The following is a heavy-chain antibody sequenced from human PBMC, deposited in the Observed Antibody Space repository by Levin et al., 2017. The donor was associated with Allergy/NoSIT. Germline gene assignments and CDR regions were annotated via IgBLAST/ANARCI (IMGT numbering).Heavy chain of an antibody. Sequence: SETLSLTCAVYGGSFSGYYWSWIRQPPGKGLEWIGEINHSGSTNYNPSLKSRVTISVDTSKNQFSLKLSSVTAADTAVYYCARRLRGYSVYWGQGTLVTVSS. CDR1: GGSFSGYY. CDR3: ARRLRGYSVY. V-gene: IGHV4-34*01. CDR2: INHSGST. D-gene: IGHD5-18*01. J-gene: IGHJ4*02.